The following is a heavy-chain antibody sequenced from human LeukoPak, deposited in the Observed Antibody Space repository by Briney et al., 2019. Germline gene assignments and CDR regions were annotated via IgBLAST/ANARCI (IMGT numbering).Heavy chain of an antibody. Sequence: ASVKVSCKASGYTFTGYYMHWVRQAPGQGLEWMGIINPSGGSTSYAQKFQGRVTMTRDMSTSTVYMELSSLRSEDTAVYYCARKSLAYCGGDCYWDYFDYWGQGTLVTVSS. V-gene: IGHV1-46*01. CDR1: GYTFTGYY. J-gene: IGHJ4*02. CDR2: INPSGGST. D-gene: IGHD2-21*02. CDR3: ARKSLAYCGGDCYWDYFDY.